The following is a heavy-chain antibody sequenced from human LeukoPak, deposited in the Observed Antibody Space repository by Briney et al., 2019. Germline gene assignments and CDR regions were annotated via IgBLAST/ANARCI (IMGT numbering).Heavy chain of an antibody. V-gene: IGHV3-23*01. Sequence: GGSLRLSCAASGFTFSSYVMSWVRQAPGKGLEWVSAISGSGGSTYYADSVKGRFTISRDNSKNTLYLQMNSLRVEDTAVYYCAKFLDSSSLGGFDYWGQGTLVTVSS. D-gene: IGHD6-6*01. CDR3: AKFLDSSSLGGFDY. CDR2: ISGSGGST. CDR1: GFTFSSYV. J-gene: IGHJ4*02.